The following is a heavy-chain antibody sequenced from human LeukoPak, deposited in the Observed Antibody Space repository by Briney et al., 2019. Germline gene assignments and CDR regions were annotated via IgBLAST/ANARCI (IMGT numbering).Heavy chain of an antibody. J-gene: IGHJ4*02. Sequence: TETLSLTCAVYGGSFSGYYWSWIRQPPGKGLEWIGEINHSGSTNYNPSLKSRVTISVDTSKNQFSLKLSSVTAADTAVYYCARGRYFWTYWGRGTLVTVSS. CDR1: GGSFSGYY. CDR2: INHSGST. CDR3: ARGRYFWTY. V-gene: IGHV4-34*01. D-gene: IGHD3/OR15-3a*01.